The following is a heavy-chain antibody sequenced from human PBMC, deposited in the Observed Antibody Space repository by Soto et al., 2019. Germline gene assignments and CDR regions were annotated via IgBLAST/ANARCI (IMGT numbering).Heavy chain of an antibody. V-gene: IGHV5-51*01. CDR1: GYSFTNYW. CDR2: IYPGDSDT. J-gene: IGHJ6*02. CDR3: ATGTIFGVVMTYGMDV. D-gene: IGHD3-3*01. Sequence: GESPKTPCQGPGYSFTNYWILGVRQLPGKGLEWMGIIYPGDSDTRYSPSFQGQVTISADKSISTAYLQWSSLKASDTAMYYCATGTIFGVVMTYGMDVWGQGTTVIVSS.